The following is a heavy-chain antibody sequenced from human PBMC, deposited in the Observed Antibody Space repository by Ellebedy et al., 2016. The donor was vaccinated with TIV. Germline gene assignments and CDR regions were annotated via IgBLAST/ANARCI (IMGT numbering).Heavy chain of an antibody. D-gene: IGHD2-8*01. V-gene: IGHV3-7*01. Sequence: GESLKISCAASGFTFSDYWMSWNRQAPGKGLEWVGNIKEEGSYKYYEDSVKGRFTISRDNAKNSLYQQMNSLRAEDTTVYSCATEGPGYCTNGGCYTPLDYWGQGTLVTVSS. CDR1: GFTFSDYW. J-gene: IGHJ4*02. CDR3: ATEGPGYCTNGGCYTPLDY. CDR2: IKEEGSYK.